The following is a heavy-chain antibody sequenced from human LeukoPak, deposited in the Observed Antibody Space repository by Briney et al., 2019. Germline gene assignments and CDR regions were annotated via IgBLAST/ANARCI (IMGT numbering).Heavy chain of an antibody. D-gene: IGHD3-22*01. V-gene: IGHV4-34*01. J-gene: IGHJ4*02. CDR1: GGSFSGYY. CDR2: INHSGST. Sequence: SETLSLTCAVYGGSFSGYYWSWIRQPPGKGLEWIGEINHSGSTNHNPSLKSRVTISVDTSKNQFFLKLSSVTAADTAVYYCARETYDSSGPGRRFDYWGQGTLVTVSS. CDR3: ARETYDSSGPGRRFDY.